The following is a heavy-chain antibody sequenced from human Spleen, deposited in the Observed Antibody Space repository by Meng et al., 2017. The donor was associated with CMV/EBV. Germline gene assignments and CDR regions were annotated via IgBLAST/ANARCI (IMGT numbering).Heavy chain of an antibody. V-gene: IGHV4-38-2*02. CDR1: GYSISSGYY. CDR2: IYHSGST. Sequence: SETLSLTCTVSGYSISSGYYWGWIRQPPGKGLEWIGSIYHSGSTYYNPSLKSRVTISVDTSKNQFSLKLSSVTAADTAVYYCARLIAARGYWGQGTPVTVSS. D-gene: IGHD6-6*01. J-gene: IGHJ4*02. CDR3: ARLIAARGY.